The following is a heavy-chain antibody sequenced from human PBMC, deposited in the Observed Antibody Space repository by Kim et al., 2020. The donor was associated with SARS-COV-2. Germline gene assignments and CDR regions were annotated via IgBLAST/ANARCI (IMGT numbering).Heavy chain of an antibody. V-gene: IGHV4-31*03. CDR2: IYYSGST. J-gene: IGHJ3*02. CDR3: AREGGFGESDAFDI. CDR1: GGSISSGGYY. D-gene: IGHD3-10*01. Sequence: SETLSLTCTVSGGSISSGGYYWSWIRQHPGKGLEWIGYIYYSGSTYYNPSLKSRVTISVDTSKNQFSLKLSSVTAADTAVYYCAREGGFGESDAFDIWGQGTMVTVSS.